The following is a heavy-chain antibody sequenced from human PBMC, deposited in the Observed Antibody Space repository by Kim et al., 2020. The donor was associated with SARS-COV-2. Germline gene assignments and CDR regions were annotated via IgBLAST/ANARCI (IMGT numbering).Heavy chain of an antibody. CDR3: AKEGKGWDAFDI. D-gene: IGHD6-19*01. CDR1: GASISTYY. CDR2: ISDIGTT. Sequence: SETLSLSCTVSGASISTYYWNWIRQPPGKGLEWIGYISDIGTTKYNPSLKSRVTISIDTSKNQFSLKLTSVTAADTALYYCAKEGKGWDAFDIWGLGTMVTVSS. J-gene: IGHJ3*02. V-gene: IGHV4-59*01.